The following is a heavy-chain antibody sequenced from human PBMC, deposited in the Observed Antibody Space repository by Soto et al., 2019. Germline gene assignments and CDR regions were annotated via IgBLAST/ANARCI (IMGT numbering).Heavy chain of an antibody. Sequence: ASVKVSCKASGYTFTSYAMHWVRQAPGQRLEWMGWINASNGNTKYAQKFQGRVTITRDTSTSTAYMELSSLRSEDTAVYYCARVYDYYDSSGLVRNDYWGQGNLVTVSS. J-gene: IGHJ4*02. CDR2: INASNGNT. CDR3: ARVYDYYDSSGLVRNDY. D-gene: IGHD3-22*01. V-gene: IGHV1-3*01. CDR1: GYTFTSYA.